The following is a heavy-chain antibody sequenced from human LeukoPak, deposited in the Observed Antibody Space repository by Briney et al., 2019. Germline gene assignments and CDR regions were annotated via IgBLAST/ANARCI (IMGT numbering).Heavy chain of an antibody. Sequence: KTSETLSLTCAVYGGSFSGYYWSWIRQPPGKGLEWMGEINHSGSTNYNPSLKSRVTISVDTSKNQFSLKLRSVTAADTAVYYCARGLRVYGSGRLNYYGMDVWGQGTTVTVSS. CDR3: ARGLRVYGSGRLNYYGMDV. CDR2: INHSGST. J-gene: IGHJ6*02. D-gene: IGHD3-10*01. V-gene: IGHV4-34*01. CDR1: GGSFSGYY.